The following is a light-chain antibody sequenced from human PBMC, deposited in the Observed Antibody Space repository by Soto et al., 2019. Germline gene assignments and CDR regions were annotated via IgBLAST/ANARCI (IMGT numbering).Light chain of an antibody. CDR1: SSDVGGYNY. J-gene: IGLJ3*02. CDR3: SSYTSSSTHWV. Sequence: QSALTQPASVSGSPGQSITISCTGTSSDVGGYNYVSWYQQHPGKAPKLMIYEVSNRPSGVSNRFSGSKSGNTASLTISGLQAEDDAEYYCSSYTSSSTHWVFGGGTKLTVL. CDR2: EVS. V-gene: IGLV2-14*01.